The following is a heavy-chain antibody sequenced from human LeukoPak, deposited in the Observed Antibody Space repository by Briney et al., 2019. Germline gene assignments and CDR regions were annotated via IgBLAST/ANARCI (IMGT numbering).Heavy chain of an antibody. V-gene: IGHV4-31*03. J-gene: IGHJ4*02. Sequence: SETLSLTCTVSGGSISSGGYYWSWIRQHPGKGLEWIGYIYYSGSTYYNPSLKSRVTISVDKSKNQFSLKLSSVTAADTAVYYCARDPYYDSSANYWGQGTLVTVSS. CDR1: GGSISSGGYY. CDR2: IYYSGST. CDR3: ARDPYYDSSANY. D-gene: IGHD3-22*01.